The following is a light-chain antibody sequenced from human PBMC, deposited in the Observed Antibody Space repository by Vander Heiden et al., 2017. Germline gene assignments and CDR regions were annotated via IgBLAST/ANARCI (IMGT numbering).Light chain of an antibody. J-gene: IGKJ5*01. CDR3: RQGVHWPQI. Sequence: DVVMTQSPLSLPVTLGQPASISCRSSQSLVYSDGYTYLDWFHQRPGQSPRRLIYKGSNRDSGVPDRFSGSGSGTDFTLKISRVEAEDVGVYYCRQGVHWPQIFGQGTRLXIK. CDR1: QSLVYSDGYTY. CDR2: KGS. V-gene: IGKV2-30*01.